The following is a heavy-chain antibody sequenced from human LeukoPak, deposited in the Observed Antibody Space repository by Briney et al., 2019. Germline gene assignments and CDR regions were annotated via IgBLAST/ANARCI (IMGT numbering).Heavy chain of an antibody. D-gene: IGHD3-22*01. Sequence: GGSLRLSCAASGFTFNTFAMSWVRQAPGKGLEWVSVISGSGGRTYYADSVKGRFTISRDNSKNTLYVQVNSLGTEDTAAYYCAKGSYYDSSGSFYFDYWGQGTLVTVPS. CDR1: GFTFNTFA. J-gene: IGHJ4*02. CDR2: ISGSGGRT. CDR3: AKGSYYDSSGSFYFDY. V-gene: IGHV3-23*01.